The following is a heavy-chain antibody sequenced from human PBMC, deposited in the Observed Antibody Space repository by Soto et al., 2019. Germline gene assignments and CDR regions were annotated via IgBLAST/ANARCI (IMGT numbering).Heavy chain of an antibody. CDR2: INPNSGGT. J-gene: IGHJ5*02. V-gene: IGHV1-2*02. D-gene: IGHD6-13*01. CDR1: GYAFTCYY. Sequence: GXSVKVSCQASGYAFTCYYMHWVRQAPGQGLEWMGWINPNSGGTNYAQKFQGRVTMTRDTSISTAYMELSRLRSDDTAVYYCARAIAAAGTYYNNWFDLWGQGTLVTVSS. CDR3: ARAIAAAGTYYNNWFDL.